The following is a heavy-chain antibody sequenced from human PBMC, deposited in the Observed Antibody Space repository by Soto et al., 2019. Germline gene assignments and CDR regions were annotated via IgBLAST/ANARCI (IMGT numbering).Heavy chain of an antibody. Sequence: EVQLVESGGGLVQPGGSLRLSCAASGFTFSSYWMHWVRQAPGEGLVWVSRTDSDESYRNYADSVKGRFTISRDNAKNTLYLPMNSLRAEDTTADYCAKCGWHVSDAFDTWGQGTTVTVSS. CDR3: AKCGWHVSDAFDT. D-gene: IGHD6-19*01. CDR2: TDSDESYR. CDR1: GFTFSSYW. V-gene: IGHV3-74*01. J-gene: IGHJ3*02.